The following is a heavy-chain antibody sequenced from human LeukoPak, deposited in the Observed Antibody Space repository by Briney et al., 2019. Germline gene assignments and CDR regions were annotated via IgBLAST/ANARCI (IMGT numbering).Heavy chain of an antibody. CDR3: ASSSWSRSNWFDP. CDR2: IHSSGST. D-gene: IGHD6-13*01. V-gene: IGHV3-66*02. Sequence: PGGSLRLSCAASGFTVNSNYMTWVRQAPGKGLEWVSVIHSSGSTFYADFVKGRFTISRDNSKNTLYLQMNSLRTDDTAVYYCASSSWSRSNWFDPWGQGTLVTVSS. CDR1: GFTVNSNY. J-gene: IGHJ5*02.